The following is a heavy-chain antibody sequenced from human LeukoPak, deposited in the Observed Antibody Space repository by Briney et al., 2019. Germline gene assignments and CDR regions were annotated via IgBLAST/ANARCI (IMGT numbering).Heavy chain of an antibody. J-gene: IGHJ4*02. CDR2: INHSGST. Sequence: SETLSLTCAVYGGSFSGYHWSWIRQPPGKGLEWIGEINHSGSTNYNPSLKSRVTISVDTSKNQFSLKLSSVTAADTAVYYCARGDITSRFDYWGQGTLVTVSS. V-gene: IGHV4-34*01. CDR1: GGSFSGYH. CDR3: ARGDITSRFDY.